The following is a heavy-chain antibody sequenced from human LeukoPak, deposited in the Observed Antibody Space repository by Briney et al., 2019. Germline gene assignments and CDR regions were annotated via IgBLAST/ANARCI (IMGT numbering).Heavy chain of an antibody. Sequence: ASVKVSCKASGYTFSGYYIHWVRQAPGQGLEWMGWINPFTGGTDYAQNFQGRVTMTRDTSISTAYMELSRLRSDDTAVYYCARVGGPDYYMDVWGKGTTVTVSS. CDR1: GYTFSGYY. D-gene: IGHD3-16*01. CDR2: INPFTGGT. CDR3: ARVGGPDYYMDV. V-gene: IGHV1-2*02. J-gene: IGHJ6*03.